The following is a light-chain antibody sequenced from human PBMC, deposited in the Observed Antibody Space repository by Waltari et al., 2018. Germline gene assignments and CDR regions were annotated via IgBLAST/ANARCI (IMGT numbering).Light chain of an antibody. V-gene: IGKV1-16*02. CDR1: QAISNY. CDR2: GAS. J-gene: IGKJ4*01. CDR3: QQYSIYPIT. Sequence: DIQMTQSPSSLSASVGDKVTITCRATQAISNYLAWLRQKPGQAPQSLIYGASTFRDGVPSKFSGGGSGTYFTLTINNLQPEDSATYFCQQYSIYPITFGGGTKVEI.